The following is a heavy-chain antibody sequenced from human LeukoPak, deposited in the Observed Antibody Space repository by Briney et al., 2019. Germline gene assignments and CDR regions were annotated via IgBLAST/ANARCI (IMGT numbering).Heavy chain of an antibody. CDR1: GFTVSSNY. D-gene: IGHD3-3*01. J-gene: IGHJ4*02. Sequence: GGSLRLSCAASGFTVSSNYMSWVRQAPGKGLEWVSVIYSGGSTYYADSVKGRSTISRDNSKNTLYLQMNSLRAEDTAVYYCARDESGYYYFDYWGQGTLVTVSS. V-gene: IGHV3-66*01. CDR2: IYSGGST. CDR3: ARDESGYYYFDY.